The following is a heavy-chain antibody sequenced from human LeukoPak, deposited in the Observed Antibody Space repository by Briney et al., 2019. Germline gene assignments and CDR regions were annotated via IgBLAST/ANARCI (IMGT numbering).Heavy chain of an antibody. CDR3: ARGLRQGSAWSWGPKEKSYQYMDV. Sequence: EPSETLSLTCGVSGGSFSSHYWTWIRQPPGKGLEWIGEINPRGSTNYNPSLESRVTVSADTSRNQLSLSLTSVTAADSAAYFCARGLRQGSAWSWGPKEKSYQYMDVWGTGTTVIVSS. J-gene: IGHJ6*04. CDR1: GGSFSSHY. CDR2: INPRGST. V-gene: IGHV4-34*01. D-gene: IGHD6-19*01.